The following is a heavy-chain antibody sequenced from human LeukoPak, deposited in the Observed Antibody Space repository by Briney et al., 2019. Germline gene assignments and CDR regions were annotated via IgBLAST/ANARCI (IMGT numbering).Heavy chain of an antibody. CDR3: ASAHSSWYSLDY. Sequence: ASVKVSCKASGYTFTSYGISWVRQAPGRGLEWMGWISAYNGNTNYAQKLQGRVTMTTDTSTSTAYMELRGLRSDDTAVYYCASAHSSWYSLDYWGQGTLVTVSS. D-gene: IGHD6-13*01. CDR2: ISAYNGNT. V-gene: IGHV1-18*01. J-gene: IGHJ4*02. CDR1: GYTFTSYG.